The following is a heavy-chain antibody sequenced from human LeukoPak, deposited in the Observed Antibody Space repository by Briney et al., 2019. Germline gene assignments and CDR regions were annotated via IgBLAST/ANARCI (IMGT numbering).Heavy chain of an antibody. V-gene: IGHV1-69*05. D-gene: IGHD2-8*02. Sequence: GASVKVSCKASGGTFSSYAISWVRQAPGQGLEWMGGIIPIFGTANYAQKFQGRVTITTDESTSTAYMELSNLRPEDSAIYYCARDRSTGPWREPFDLWGQGTMVSVS. CDR1: GGTFSSYA. CDR2: IIPIFGTA. J-gene: IGHJ3*01. CDR3: ARDRSTGPWREPFDL.